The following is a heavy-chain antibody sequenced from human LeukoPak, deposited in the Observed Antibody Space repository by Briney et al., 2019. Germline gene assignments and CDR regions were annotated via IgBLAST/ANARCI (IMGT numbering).Heavy chain of an antibody. CDR2: INSDGSST. D-gene: IGHD1-7*01. CDR3: ARDRMGMTGTRLGAFDI. J-gene: IGHJ3*02. CDR1: GFTFSSYW. Sequence: GGSLRLSCAASGFTFSSYWMHWVRHAPRKGLVWVSRINSDGSSTSYADSVKGRFTISRDNAKNTLYLQMNSLRAEDTAVYYCARDRMGMTGTRLGAFDIRGQGTMVTVSS. V-gene: IGHV3-74*01.